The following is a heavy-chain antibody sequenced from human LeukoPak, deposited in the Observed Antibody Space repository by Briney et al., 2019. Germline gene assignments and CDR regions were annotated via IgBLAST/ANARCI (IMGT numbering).Heavy chain of an antibody. CDR1: GFTFSSYW. Sequence: PGGSLRLSCAASGFTFSSYWMSWVRQAPGKGLEWVANIKQDGGQKYYVDSVKGRFTISRDNAKNSLYLQMNSLRAEDTAVYYCARDLHHDYGDYTFDFDYWGQGTLVTVSS. J-gene: IGHJ4*02. V-gene: IGHV3-7*01. CDR3: ARDLHHDYGDYTFDFDY. D-gene: IGHD4-17*01. CDR2: IKQDGGQK.